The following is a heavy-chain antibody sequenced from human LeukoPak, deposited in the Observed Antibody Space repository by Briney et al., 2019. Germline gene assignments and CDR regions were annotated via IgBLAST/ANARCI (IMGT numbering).Heavy chain of an antibody. D-gene: IGHD3-16*01. V-gene: IGHV4-4*08. CDR1: GGSISSYY. J-gene: IGHJ4*01. CDR2: INDSGNT. CDR3: ARTGYYAKSGNY. Sequence: SETLSLTCTVSGGSISSYYWSWIRQSPEKGLEWIGHINDSGNTDYNPSLKGRVTISVDTSRKQFSLTLTSVTAADTAVYYCARTGYYAKSGNYWG.